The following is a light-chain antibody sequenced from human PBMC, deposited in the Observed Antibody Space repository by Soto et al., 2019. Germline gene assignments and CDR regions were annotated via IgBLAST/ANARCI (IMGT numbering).Light chain of an antibody. CDR1: QSVNSN. CDR2: GAS. Sequence: ETVMTQSPVTLSLSPGEGATLSCRASQSVNSNLAWYQHKPGQAPRLLIYGASTRAAGVPARFSGSGSGTELTLTISSLQSEDFAVYCCRQYNQWPPWTFGQGTKVQVK. J-gene: IGKJ1*01. V-gene: IGKV3-15*01. CDR3: RQYNQWPPWT.